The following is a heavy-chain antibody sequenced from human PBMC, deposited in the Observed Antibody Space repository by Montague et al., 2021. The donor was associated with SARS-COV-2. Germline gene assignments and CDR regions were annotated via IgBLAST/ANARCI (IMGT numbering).Heavy chain of an antibody. V-gene: IGHV4-39*07. CDR3: ARVISRQSKSVVVGLYYFDY. J-gene: IGHJ4*02. Sequence: SETLSLTCTVSGGSISSSSYYWGWIRQPPGKGLEWIGSIYYSGSTYYNPSLKSRVTIPVDAPKNQFSLKLSSVTAADTAVYYCARVISRQSKSVVVGLYYFDYWGQGTLVTVSS. CDR1: GGSISSSSYY. CDR2: IYYSGST. D-gene: IGHD2-15*01.